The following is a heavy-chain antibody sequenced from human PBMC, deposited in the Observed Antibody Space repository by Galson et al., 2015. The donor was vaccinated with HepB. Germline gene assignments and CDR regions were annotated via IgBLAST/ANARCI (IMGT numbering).Heavy chain of an antibody. D-gene: IGHD2-2*02. J-gene: IGHJ4*02. Sequence: WFRQAPGKGLEWVGFIRSKAYGGTREYAASVKGRFTISRDDSKNIAYLQMNSLKTEDTAVYYCTREKDCSGTSCYTVWGQGTLVTVSS. CDR3: TREKDCSGTSCYTV. V-gene: IGHV3-49*03. CDR2: IRSKAYGGTR.